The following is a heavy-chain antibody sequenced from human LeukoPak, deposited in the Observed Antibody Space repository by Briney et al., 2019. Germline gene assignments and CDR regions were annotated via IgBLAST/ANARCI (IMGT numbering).Heavy chain of an antibody. CDR1: GFTFSSYS. CDR3: ARDGYCSSTSCFS. Sequence: GGSLRLPCAASGFTFSSYSMNWVRQAPGKGLEWVSSISSSSSYIYYADSVKGRFTISRDNAKNSLYLQMNSLRAEDTAVYYCARDGYCSSTSCFSWGQGTLVTVSS. J-gene: IGHJ5*02. D-gene: IGHD2-2*01. CDR2: ISSSSSYI. V-gene: IGHV3-21*01.